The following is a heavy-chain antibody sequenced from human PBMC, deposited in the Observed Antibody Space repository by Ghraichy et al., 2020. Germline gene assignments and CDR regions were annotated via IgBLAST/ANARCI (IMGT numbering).Heavy chain of an antibody. CDR1: GFTFSSYS. D-gene: IGHD3-22*01. CDR3: ASALTDPPYDSSGYYEGIVCFDY. J-gene: IGHJ4*02. CDR2: ISSSSSYI. Sequence: GESLNISCAASGFTFSSYSMNWVRQAPGKGLEWVSSISSSSSYIYYADSVKGRFTISRDNAKNSLYLQMNSLRAEDTAVYYCASALTDPPYDSSGYYEGIVCFDYWGQGTLVTVSS. V-gene: IGHV3-21*01.